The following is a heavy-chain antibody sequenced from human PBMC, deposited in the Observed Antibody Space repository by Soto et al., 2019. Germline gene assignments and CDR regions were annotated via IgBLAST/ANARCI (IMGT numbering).Heavy chain of an antibody. CDR2: IYHSGST. Sequence: SETLSLTCTVSGGSISSGAYSWSWIRQPPGKGLEWIGYIYHSGSTYYIPSLRSRVTISMDRTKNQFSLHLNSVTAGDTAVYFCARGRYSDNRNGLLADWGQGTLVTVSS. CDR3: ARGRYSDNRNGLLAD. V-gene: IGHV4-30-2*01. D-gene: IGHD1-1*01. CDR1: GGSISSGAYS. J-gene: IGHJ4*02.